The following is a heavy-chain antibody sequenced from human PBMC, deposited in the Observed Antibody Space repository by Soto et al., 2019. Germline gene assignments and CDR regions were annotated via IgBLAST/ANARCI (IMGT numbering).Heavy chain of an antibody. CDR1: DYTFTSYG. CDR3: ARTQITIFGVAPQSLFDA. Sequence: QVQLVQSGAEVKKPGASVKVACKASDYTFTSYGISWGRQAPGQGLQLMGWISAYNGNTNYAQKLQGRVTMTTDPPTSTAYMELKSLRSDDTAVYYCARTQITIFGVAPQSLFDAWSKGNLSTVS. V-gene: IGHV1-18*01. D-gene: IGHD3-3*01. CDR2: ISAYNGNT. J-gene: IGHJ5*02.